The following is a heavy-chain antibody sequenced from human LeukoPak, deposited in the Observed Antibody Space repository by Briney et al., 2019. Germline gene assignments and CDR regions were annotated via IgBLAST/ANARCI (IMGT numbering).Heavy chain of an antibody. CDR3: ARCSYSYGFQFDY. CDR2: INHSGST. V-gene: IGHV4-34*01. Sequence: SETLSLTCAVDGGSFSGYYWSWIRQPPGKGLEWIGEINHSGSTNYNPSLKSRVTISVDRSKNQFSLKLSSVTAADTAVYYCARCSYSYGFQFDYWGQGTLVTVSS. J-gene: IGHJ4*02. D-gene: IGHD5-18*01. CDR1: GGSFSGYY.